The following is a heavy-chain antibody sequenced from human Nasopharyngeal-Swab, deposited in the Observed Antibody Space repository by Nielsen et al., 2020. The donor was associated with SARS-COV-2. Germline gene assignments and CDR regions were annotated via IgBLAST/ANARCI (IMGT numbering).Heavy chain of an antibody. D-gene: IGHD2-2*02. CDR1: GFTFSSYA. CDR3: ARRYCSSTSCYIFDY. V-gene: IGHV3-21*01. Sequence: GGSLRLSCAASGFTFSSYAMSWVRQAPGKGLEWVPSISSSSSYIYYADSVKGRFTISRDNAKNSLYLQMNSLRAEDTAVYYCARRYCSSTSCYIFDYWGQGTLVTVSS. CDR2: ISSSSSYI. J-gene: IGHJ4*02.